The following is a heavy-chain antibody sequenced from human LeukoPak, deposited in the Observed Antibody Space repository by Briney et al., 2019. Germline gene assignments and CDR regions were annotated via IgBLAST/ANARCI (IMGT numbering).Heavy chain of an antibody. J-gene: IGHJ4*02. V-gene: IGHV3-74*01. CDR1: GLAFSAYK. D-gene: IGHD1-14*01. Sequence: GSMRLSCAASGLAFSAYKMHWVRQAPRKGLVWVSRISTDGYTTDYADFVQGRFTASRDNTKNTWSLEMNSLRAEDTAVYYCAKDQPLLAYWGQGTLVTVSS. CDR3: AKDQPLLAY. CDR2: ISTDGYTT.